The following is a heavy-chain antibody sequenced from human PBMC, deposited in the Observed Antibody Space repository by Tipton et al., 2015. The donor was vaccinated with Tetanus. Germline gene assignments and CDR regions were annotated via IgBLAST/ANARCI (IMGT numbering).Heavy chain of an antibody. CDR1: GDSFSTYW. V-gene: IGHV5-51*01. CDR3: ARGSSRSPFYYGMDV. CDR2: IYPDDSDT. Sequence: QLVQSGPEVKKPGESLKISCKGSGDSFSTYWIGWVRQMPGKGLEWMGVIYPDDSDTRYSPSFQGQVTISADKSISTAYLQWSSLRASATAMYFCARGSSRSPFYYGMDVWGQGTAVGVSS. J-gene: IGHJ6*02. D-gene: IGHD3-22*01.